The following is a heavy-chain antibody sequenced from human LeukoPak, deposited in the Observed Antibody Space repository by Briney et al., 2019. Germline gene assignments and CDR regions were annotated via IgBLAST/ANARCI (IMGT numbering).Heavy chain of an antibody. CDR3: TGGHETTGYLFDH. J-gene: IGHJ4*02. CDR1: GYNFTTYW. Sequence: GESLKISCKTSGYNFTTYWIGWVRQMPGKGLEWMGIIYPGDSDTRYSPSLRGQVTMSADKSISTAYLQWSSLQAPDTAIYYCTGGHETTGYLFDHWGQGSLVTVSS. V-gene: IGHV5-51*01. D-gene: IGHD3-9*01. CDR2: IYPGDSDT.